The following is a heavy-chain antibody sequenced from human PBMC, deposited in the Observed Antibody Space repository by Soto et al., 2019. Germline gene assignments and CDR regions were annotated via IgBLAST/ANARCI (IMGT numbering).Heavy chain of an antibody. Sequence: ASVTVSFKVSGYTLTQLSMHWVRQAPGKGLEWMGGFDPEDGETIYAQKFQGRVTMTADESTSTAYMELSSLRSEDTAVYYCARDSWFDPWGQGTLVTVSS. CDR3: ARDSWFDP. V-gene: IGHV1-24*01. CDR1: GYTLTQLS. CDR2: FDPEDGET. J-gene: IGHJ5*02.